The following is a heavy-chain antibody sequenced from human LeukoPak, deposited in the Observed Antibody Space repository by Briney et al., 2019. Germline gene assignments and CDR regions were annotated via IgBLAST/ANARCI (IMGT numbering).Heavy chain of an antibody. CDR1: GGTFSSYA. D-gene: IGHD3-3*01. J-gene: IGHJ5*02. Sequence: ASVKVSCKASGGTFSSYAISWVRQAPGQGLEWMGGIIPIFGTANYAQKFQGRVTITADESTSTAYMELSSLRSEDTAVYYCARASPYYDFWSGYWNNWFDPWGQGTLVTVPS. CDR2: IIPIFGTA. V-gene: IGHV1-69*13. CDR3: ARASPYYDFWSGYWNNWFDP.